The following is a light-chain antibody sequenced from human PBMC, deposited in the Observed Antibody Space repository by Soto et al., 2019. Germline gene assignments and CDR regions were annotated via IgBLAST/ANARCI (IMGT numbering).Light chain of an antibody. CDR1: QSVRTY. CDR2: DAS. V-gene: IGKV3-11*01. Sequence: EIVLTQSPATLSLSPGERATLSCRASQSVRTYLAWYQQKPGQAPRLLIYDASNRATGIPARFSGSGSGTDFTLTISSLQPEDFAVYYCQQRSIWPPYTFGRGTKVDIK. CDR3: QQRSIWPPYT. J-gene: IGKJ2*01.